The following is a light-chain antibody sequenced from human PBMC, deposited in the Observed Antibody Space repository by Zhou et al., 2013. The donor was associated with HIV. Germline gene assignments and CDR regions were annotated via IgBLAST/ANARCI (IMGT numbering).Light chain of an antibody. CDR1: QSLLHSNGYNY. CDR3: MQATTLRPGT. Sequence: DIVMTQSPLSLPVTPGEPASISCRSSQSLLHSNGYNYLNWYLQKPGQSPQLLIYLGSNRASGVPDRFSGSGSGTEFTLKISRVEAEDVGVYYCMQATTLRPGTFG. CDR2: LGS. V-gene: IGKV2-28*01. J-gene: IGKJ1*01.